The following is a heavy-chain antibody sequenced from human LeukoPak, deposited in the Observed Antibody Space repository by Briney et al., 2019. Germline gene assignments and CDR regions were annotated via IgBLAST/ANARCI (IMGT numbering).Heavy chain of an antibody. CDR3: ARSGVGATLDY. J-gene: IGHJ4*02. CDR1: GYIFTGFY. CDR2: INPNDGVT. Sequence: ASVKVSCKASGYIFTGFYIHWLRQAPGQGLEWMGWINPNDGVTKYAQGFQGRVTMTRDTSINTAYMELSSLRSEDTAVYYCARSGVGATLDYWGQGTLVTVSS. D-gene: IGHD1-26*01. V-gene: IGHV1-2*02.